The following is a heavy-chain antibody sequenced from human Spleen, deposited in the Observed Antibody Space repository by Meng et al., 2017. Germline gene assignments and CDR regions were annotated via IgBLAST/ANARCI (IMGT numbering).Heavy chain of an antibody. Sequence: QVQLVESGGGVVQPGRSLRLSCAASGFTFSSYGMHWVRQAPGKGLEWVAVISYDENTKYYADSVKGRFTISRDNSKNTLYLQVNSLRAEDTGVYYCARAEIFTYGSVDHWGQGTLVTVSS. J-gene: IGHJ4*02. CDR2: ISYDENTK. CDR1: GFTFSSYG. D-gene: IGHD3-10*01. CDR3: ARAEIFTYGSVDH. V-gene: IGHV3-30*06.